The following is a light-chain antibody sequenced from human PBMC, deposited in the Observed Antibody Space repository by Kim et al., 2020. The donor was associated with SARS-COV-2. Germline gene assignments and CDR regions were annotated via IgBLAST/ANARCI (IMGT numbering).Light chain of an antibody. CDR3: QQRSNWPPIT. V-gene: IGKV3-11*01. J-gene: IGKJ5*01. CDR1: RSVSSY. CDR2: DAS. Sequence: SPGERATPSCMSRRSVSSYLAWYQQKPGQAPRLLIYDASNRATDIPARFSGSGSGTDFTLTISSLEPEDVAVYYCQQRSNWPPITFGQGTRLEIK.